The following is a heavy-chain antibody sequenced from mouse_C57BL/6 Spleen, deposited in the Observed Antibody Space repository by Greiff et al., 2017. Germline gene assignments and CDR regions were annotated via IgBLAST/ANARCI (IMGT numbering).Heavy chain of an antibody. D-gene: IGHD2-3*01. J-gene: IGHJ4*01. CDR2: IRLKSDNYAT. Sequence: EVKLLESGGGLVQPGGSMKLSCVASGFTFSNYWMNWVRQSPEKGLEWVAQIRLKSDNYATHYAESVKGRFTISRDDSKSSVYLQMNNLRAEDTGIYYCTGGHDGSYAMDYWGQGTSVTVSS. CDR3: TGGHDGSYAMDY. V-gene: IGHV6-3*01. CDR1: GFTFSNYW.